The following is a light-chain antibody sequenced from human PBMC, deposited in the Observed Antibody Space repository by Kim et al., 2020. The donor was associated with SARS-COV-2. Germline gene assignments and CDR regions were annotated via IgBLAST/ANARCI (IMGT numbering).Light chain of an antibody. CDR2: AVT. Sequence: QSALTQPRSVSGSPGQSVTISCTGTSSDVGGYNYVSWYRQHPGKAPELMIYAVTKRPSGVPDRFSASKSGNTASLTVSGLQAEDEADYYCCSYAGSYTWVFGGGTKMTVL. J-gene: IGLJ3*02. V-gene: IGLV2-11*01. CDR1: SSDVGGYNY. CDR3: CSYAGSYTWV.